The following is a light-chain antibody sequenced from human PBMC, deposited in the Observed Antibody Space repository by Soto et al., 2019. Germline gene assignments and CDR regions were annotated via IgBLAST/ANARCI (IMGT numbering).Light chain of an antibody. Sequence: DIQMTQSPSTLSASVGDRVTITCRASQRISSWLAWYQQKPGKAPKLLIHKASSLQSGVPSKFSGSGSGTEFTLTISSLQPDDFATYYCQQYHSYWTFGQGTKVDIK. CDR2: KAS. CDR1: QRISSW. V-gene: IGKV1-5*03. J-gene: IGKJ1*01. CDR3: QQYHSYWT.